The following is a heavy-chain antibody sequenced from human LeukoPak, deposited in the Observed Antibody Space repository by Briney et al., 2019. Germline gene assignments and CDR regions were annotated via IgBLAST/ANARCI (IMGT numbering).Heavy chain of an antibody. CDR3: GTDSSVNYYGMDV. Sequence: GGSLRLSCAASGFTFSSYAMSWVRQAPGKELEWVSAISGSGGSTYYADSVKGRFTISRDNAKNSLYLQMNSLRAEDTAVYYCGTDSSVNYYGMDVWGQGTTVTVSS. D-gene: IGHD3-22*01. V-gene: IGHV3-23*01. CDR1: GFTFSSYA. J-gene: IGHJ6*02. CDR2: ISGSGGST.